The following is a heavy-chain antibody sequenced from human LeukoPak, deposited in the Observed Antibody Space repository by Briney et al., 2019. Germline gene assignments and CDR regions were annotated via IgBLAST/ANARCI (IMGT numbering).Heavy chain of an antibody. CDR2: ISYDGSNK. CDR1: GFTFSSYS. J-gene: IGHJ4*02. CDR3: ASEIIFGSFDY. Sequence: GGSLRLSCAASGFTFSSYSMNWVRQAPGKGLEWVAVISYDGSNKYYADSVKGRFTISRDNSKNTLYLQMNSLRAEDTAVYYCASEIIFGSFDYWGQGTLVTVPS. D-gene: IGHD3-3*01. V-gene: IGHV3-30*04.